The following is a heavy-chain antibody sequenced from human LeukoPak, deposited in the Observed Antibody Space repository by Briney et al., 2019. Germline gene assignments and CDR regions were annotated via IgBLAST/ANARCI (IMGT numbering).Heavy chain of an antibody. D-gene: IGHD3-9*01. Sequence: GGSLRLSCAASGFTFSDYYMSWIRQAPGKGLEWVSSITSTSVSTYYADSVKGRFTISRDNAKNSLYLRMNSLRGEDTAVYYCARTYYDILTSYNPYFDYWGQGTLVTVSS. CDR3: ARTYYDILTSYNPYFDY. CDR1: GFTFSDYY. V-gene: IGHV3-11*06. J-gene: IGHJ4*02. CDR2: ITSTSVST.